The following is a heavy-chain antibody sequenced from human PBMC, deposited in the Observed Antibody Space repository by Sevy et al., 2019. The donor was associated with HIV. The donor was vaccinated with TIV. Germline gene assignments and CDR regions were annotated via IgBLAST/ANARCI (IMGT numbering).Heavy chain of an antibody. D-gene: IGHD4-17*01. CDR2: ISAYNGNT. J-gene: IGHJ4*02. Sequence: ASVKVSCKASGYTFTSYGISWVRQAPGQGLEWMGWISAYNGNTNYAQKLQGRVTMTTDTSTSTAYMELRSLRSDDTAVYYCARVPLHGDYEGPLFDYWGQGTLVTVSS. V-gene: IGHV1-18*01. CDR3: ARVPLHGDYEGPLFDY. CDR1: GYTFTSYG.